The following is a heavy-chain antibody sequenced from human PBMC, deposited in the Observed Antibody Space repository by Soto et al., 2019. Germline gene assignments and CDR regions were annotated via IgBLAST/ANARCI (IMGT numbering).Heavy chain of an antibody. CDR1: GFSFSSYS. V-gene: IGHV3-23*01. Sequence: QLLESGGDLIQPGGSLRLSCAASGFSFSSYSMSWVRQAPGKGLEWVSGMSATGGSTYYVDSVKGRFIISRDNSWKTLYLQMNSLRADDTAVYYCAKSWGDTWQESAFHIWGLGTMVTVS. D-gene: IGHD5-18*01. J-gene: IGHJ3*02. CDR3: AKSWGDTWQESAFHI. CDR2: MSATGGST.